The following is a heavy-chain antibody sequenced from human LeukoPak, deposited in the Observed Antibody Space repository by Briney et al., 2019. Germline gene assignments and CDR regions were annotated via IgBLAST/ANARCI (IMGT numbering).Heavy chain of an antibody. V-gene: IGHV1-2*02. D-gene: IGHD3-9*01. CDR2: INPNSGGT. Sequence: GASVKVSCKASGYTFTGYYMYWVRQAPGQGLEWMGWINPNSGGTNYVQKFQGRVTMTRDTSVSTAYMELSRLRSDDTAVYYCTSGASIRHSDWLLGGYFDYWGQGTLVTVSS. CDR1: GYTFTGYY. CDR3: TSGASIRHSDWLLGGYFDY. J-gene: IGHJ4*02.